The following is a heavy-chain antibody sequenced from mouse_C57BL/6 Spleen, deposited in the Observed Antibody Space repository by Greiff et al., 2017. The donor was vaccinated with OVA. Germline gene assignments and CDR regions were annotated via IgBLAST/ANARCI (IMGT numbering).Heavy chain of an antibody. V-gene: IGHV2-5*01. J-gene: IGHJ1*03. D-gene: IGHD1-1*01. CDR3: AKNRDYYGSSYDWYFDV. CDR2: IWRGGST. CDR1: GFSLTSYG. Sequence: QVQLQQSGPGLVQPSQSLSITCTVSGFSLTSYGVHWVRQSPGKGLEWLGVIWRGGSTDYNAAFMSRLSITKDNSKSQVFFKMNSLQADDTAIYYCAKNRDYYGSSYDWYFDVWGTGTTVTVSS.